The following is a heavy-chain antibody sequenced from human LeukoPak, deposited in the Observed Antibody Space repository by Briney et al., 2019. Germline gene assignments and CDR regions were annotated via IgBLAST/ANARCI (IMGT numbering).Heavy chain of an antibody. CDR1: GLIFSNYG. J-gene: IGHJ4*02. V-gene: IGHV3-33*01. Sequence: GGSLRLSCVASGLIFSNYGMHWVRQAPGKGLEWVAVIWYDGSNKYYADSVKGRFTISRDNSKNTLYLQMNSLRAEDTAVYYCARGDPYSVDYWGQGTLVTVSS. CDR2: IWYDGSNK. CDR3: ARGDPYSVDY. D-gene: IGHD1-26*01.